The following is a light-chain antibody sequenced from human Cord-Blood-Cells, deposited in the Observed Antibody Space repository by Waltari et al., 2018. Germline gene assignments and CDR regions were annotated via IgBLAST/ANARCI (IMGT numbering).Light chain of an antibody. CDR1: QSVSSSY. V-gene: IGKV3-20*01. J-gene: IGKJ1*01. CDR2: GAS. CDR3: QQYGSSPGT. Sequence: EIVLTQSPGTLSLSPGERATLSCRASQSVSSSYLAWYQQKPGQATRHLIYGASSRATGIPDRFSGSGSGTNFTLTISRLEPEDFAVYYCQQYGSSPGTFGQGTKVEIK.